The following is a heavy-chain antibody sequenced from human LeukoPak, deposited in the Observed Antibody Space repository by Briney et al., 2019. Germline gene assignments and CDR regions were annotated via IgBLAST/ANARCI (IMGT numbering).Heavy chain of an antibody. Sequence: HAGGSLRLSCAASGFTFSTYAMTWVRQAPGKGLEWVSSISDSGGITHYTDSVKGRFTISRDSSKNTLYLEMNSLRAEDTAVYYCAKDTRGSGSYYHRRGYFDYWGQGTLVTVSS. J-gene: IGHJ4*02. D-gene: IGHD3-10*01. CDR3: AKDTRGSGSYYHRRGYFDY. CDR1: GFTFSTYA. CDR2: ISDSGGIT. V-gene: IGHV3-23*01.